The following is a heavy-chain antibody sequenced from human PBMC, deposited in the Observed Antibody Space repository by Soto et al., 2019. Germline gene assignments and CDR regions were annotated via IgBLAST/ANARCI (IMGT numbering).Heavy chain of an antibody. CDR3: ASSDYYDSSGYPSFDY. V-gene: IGHV1-18*01. CDR2: ISAYNGNT. Sequence: ASVKVSCKASGYTFTSYGISWVRQAPGQGLEWMGLISAYNGNTNYAQKLQGRVTMTRDTSTSTVYMELSSLRSEDTAVYYCASSDYYDSSGYPSFDYWGQGTLVTVSS. CDR1: GYTFTSYG. D-gene: IGHD3-22*01. J-gene: IGHJ4*02.